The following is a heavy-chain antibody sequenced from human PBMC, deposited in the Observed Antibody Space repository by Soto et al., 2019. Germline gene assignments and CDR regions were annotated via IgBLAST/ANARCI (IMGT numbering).Heavy chain of an antibody. CDR1: GYTFTSYY. J-gene: IGHJ6*02. V-gene: IGHV1-46*01. CDR3: ARDLVSVTNYYYGMDV. D-gene: IGHD2-21*02. CDR2: INPSGGST. Sequence: ASVKVSCKASGYTFTSYYMHWVRQAPGQGLEWMGIINPSGGSTSYAQKFQGRVTMTRDTSTSTVYMELSSLRSEDTAVYYCARDLVSVTNYYYGMDVWGQGTTVTVS.